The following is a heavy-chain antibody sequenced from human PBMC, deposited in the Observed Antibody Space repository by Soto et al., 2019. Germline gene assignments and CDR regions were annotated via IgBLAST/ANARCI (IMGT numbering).Heavy chain of an antibody. J-gene: IGHJ4*02. Sequence: SVKVSCKASGGTFSSYAISWVRQAPGQGLEWMGGIIPIFGTANYAQKFQGRVTITADKSTSTAYMELSSLRSEDTAVYYCARSSGRYFDWLIVDYWGQGTLVTVSS. D-gene: IGHD3-9*01. CDR1: GGTFSSYA. CDR2: IIPIFGTA. CDR3: ARSSGRYFDWLIVDY. V-gene: IGHV1-69*06.